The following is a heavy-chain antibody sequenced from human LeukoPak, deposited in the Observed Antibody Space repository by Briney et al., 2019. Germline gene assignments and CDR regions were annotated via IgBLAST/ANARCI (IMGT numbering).Heavy chain of an antibody. J-gene: IGHJ4*02. CDR1: GFTFSNYW. CDR3: ARDRYGLHY. D-gene: IGHD5-18*01. V-gene: IGHV3-7*01. CDR2: IKQDGSDK. Sequence: PGGSLRLSCEASGFTFSNYWMSWVRQAPGKGLEWVANIKQDGSDKNYVDSVKGRFTISRDNAKSSLYLQMNSLRAEDTAAYYCARDRYGLHYWGQGTLVTVSS.